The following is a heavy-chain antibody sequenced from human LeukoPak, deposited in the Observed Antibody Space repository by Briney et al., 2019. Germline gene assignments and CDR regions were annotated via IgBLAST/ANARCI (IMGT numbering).Heavy chain of an antibody. CDR3: ARVKPRLAYCGGDCFDAFDI. CDR1: GGTFSSYA. J-gene: IGHJ3*02. D-gene: IGHD2-21*02. Sequence: SSVKVSCKASGGTFSSYAISWVRQAPGQGLEWMGRVIPIFGTANYAQKFQGRVTITTDESTSTAYMELSSLRSEDTAVYYCARVKPRLAYCGGDCFDAFDIWGQGTMVTASS. V-gene: IGHV1-69*05. CDR2: VIPIFGTA.